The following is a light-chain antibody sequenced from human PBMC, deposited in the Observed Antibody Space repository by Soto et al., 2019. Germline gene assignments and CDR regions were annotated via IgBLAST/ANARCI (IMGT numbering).Light chain of an antibody. CDR1: QSISSN. CDR3: QKYNNWPPIT. CDR2: RTS. V-gene: IGKV3-15*01. Sequence: EIVMTQSPATLSVSPGERATLSCRASQSISSNLAWYQQKPGQAPRLLMFRTSSRATGFPARFSGSGSGTELNLTISSLQYEDFGVYYCQKYNNWPPITFGQGTRLEIK. J-gene: IGKJ5*01.